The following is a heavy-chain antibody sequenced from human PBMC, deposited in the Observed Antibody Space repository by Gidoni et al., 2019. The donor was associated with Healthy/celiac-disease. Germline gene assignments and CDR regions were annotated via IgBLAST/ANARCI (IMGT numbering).Heavy chain of an antibody. CDR3: ASSSITMIVVVSPN. J-gene: IGHJ4*02. CDR2: IYYSGST. V-gene: IGHV4-39*01. D-gene: IGHD3-22*01. CDR1: VGSISSSSYY. Sequence: QLQLQASGPGLVKPSETLSLTCTVSVGSISSSSYYWGWIRQPPGKGLAWIGSIYYSGSTSYNPSLKSRVTISVDTSKNQFSLKLSSVTAADTAVYYCASSSITMIVVVSPNWGQGTLVTVSS.